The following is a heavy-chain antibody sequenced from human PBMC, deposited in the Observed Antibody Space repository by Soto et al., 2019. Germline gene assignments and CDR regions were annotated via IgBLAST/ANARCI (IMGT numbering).Heavy chain of an antibody. CDR3: AIQRVRGVWSYH. Sequence: QVQLVQSGAEVKKPGASVKVSCKASGYTFTSYGISWVRQAPGQGLEWMGWISTYNGNTKYAQKLQGRVTMTTDTSRSTAYMELRSLRSDDTAVFCCAIQRVRGVWSYHWGQGTLGTVSS. CDR1: GYTFTSYG. J-gene: IGHJ1*01. D-gene: IGHD3-10*01. V-gene: IGHV1-18*01. CDR2: ISTYNGNT.